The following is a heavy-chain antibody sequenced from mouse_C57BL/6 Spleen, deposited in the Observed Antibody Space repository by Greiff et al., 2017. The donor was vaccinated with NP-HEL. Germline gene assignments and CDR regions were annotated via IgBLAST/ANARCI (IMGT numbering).Heavy chain of an antibody. V-gene: IGHV1-72*01. Sequence: VQLQQPGAELVKPGASVKLSCKASGYTFTSYWMHWVKPRPGRGLEWIGRIDPNSGGTKYNEKFKSKATLTVDKPSSTAYMQFSSLTSEDSAVYYCAREGSTMVTRESWFAYWGQGTLVTVSA. J-gene: IGHJ3*01. CDR3: AREGSTMVTRESWFAY. CDR2: IDPNSGGT. D-gene: IGHD2-2*01. CDR1: GYTFTSYW.